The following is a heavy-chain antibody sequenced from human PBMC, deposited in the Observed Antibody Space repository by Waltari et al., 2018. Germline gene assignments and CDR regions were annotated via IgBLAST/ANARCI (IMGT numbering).Heavy chain of an antibody. CDR1: GGSVSRGSYY. Sequence: QVQLQESGPGLVKPSETLSLTCTVSGGSVSRGSYYWSWIRQPPGKGLEWIGYIYYSGSTNYNPSLKSRVTISVDTSKNQFSLKLSSVTAADTAVYYCAKHRIAAAGTGYGMDVWGQGTTVTVSS. D-gene: IGHD6-13*01. V-gene: IGHV4-61*01. CDR3: AKHRIAAAGTGYGMDV. CDR2: IYYSGST. J-gene: IGHJ6*02.